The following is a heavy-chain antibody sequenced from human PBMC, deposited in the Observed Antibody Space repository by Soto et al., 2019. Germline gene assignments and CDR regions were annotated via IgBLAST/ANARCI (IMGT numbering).Heavy chain of an antibody. CDR3: ARSPSMVRGVIMDY. D-gene: IGHD3-10*01. CDR1: GGSLSSYY. V-gene: IGHV4-59*08. J-gene: IGHJ4*02. Sequence: SETLSLTCTVSGGSLSSYYWNWIRQPPGKGLVWIGYIYYSGSTNYNPSFKSRVTILVDTSKNQFSLKLSSMTASDAAVYYCARSPSMVRGVIMDYWGQGTLVTVSS. CDR2: IYYSGST.